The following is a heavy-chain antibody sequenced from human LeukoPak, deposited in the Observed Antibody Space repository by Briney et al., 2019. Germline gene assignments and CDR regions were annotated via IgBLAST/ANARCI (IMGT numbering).Heavy chain of an antibody. J-gene: IGHJ4*02. D-gene: IGHD1-1*01. V-gene: IGHV3-23*01. CDR2: ISGSGGST. CDR3: AKGVTTGTTLIGVDY. Sequence: GASLRPSCAASGFTFSSYAMSWVRQAPGKGLEWVSAISGSGGSTYYADSVKGRFTISRDNSKNTLYLQMNSLRAEDTAVYYCAKGVTTGTTLIGVDYWGQGTLVTVSS. CDR1: GFTFSSYA.